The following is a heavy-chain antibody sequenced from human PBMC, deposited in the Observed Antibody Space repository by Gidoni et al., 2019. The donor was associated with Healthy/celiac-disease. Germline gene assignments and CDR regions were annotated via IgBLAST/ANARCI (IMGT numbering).Heavy chain of an antibody. Sequence: QVQLVESGGGVVQPGSSLRLSCAASGFTFSSYGMHWVRQAPGKGLEWVAVISYDGSNKYYADSVKGRFTISRDNSKNTLYLQMNSLRAEDTAVYYCAKEGYSYGEIRGSYRYLDYWGQGTLVTVSS. J-gene: IGHJ4*02. CDR1: GFTFSSYG. CDR3: AKEGYSYGEIRGSYRYLDY. V-gene: IGHV3-30*18. D-gene: IGHD3-16*02. CDR2: ISYDGSNK.